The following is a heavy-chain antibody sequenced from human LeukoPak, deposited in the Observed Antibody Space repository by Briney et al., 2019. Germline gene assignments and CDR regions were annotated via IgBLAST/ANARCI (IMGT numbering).Heavy chain of an antibody. V-gene: IGHV1-2*02. CDR1: GYTFTGYY. CDR3: ARGEDGYNHLVDY. CDR2: INPNGGGT. J-gene: IGHJ4*02. D-gene: IGHD5-24*01. Sequence: GASVKVSCKASGYTFTGYYMHWVRQAPGQGLEWMGWINPNGGGTNYAQKFQARVTMTRDTSISTAYMELSRLRSDDTAVYYCARGEDGYNHLVDYWGQGTLVTVSS.